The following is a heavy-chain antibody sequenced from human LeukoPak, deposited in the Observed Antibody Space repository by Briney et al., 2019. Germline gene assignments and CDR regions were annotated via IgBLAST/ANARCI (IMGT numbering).Heavy chain of an antibody. CDR2: FYSSGNT. CDR1: GGSISSSSYY. CDR3: ARRIKGGASIDY. V-gene: IGHV4-39*01. D-gene: IGHD3-16*01. Sequence: SETLSLTCTVSGGSISSSSYYWGWVRQPPGKGLEWIGSFYSSGNTYHNPSLKSRVTISADTSKNQFSLQLSSVTAADTAVYYCARRIKGGASIDYWGQGTLVTVSS. J-gene: IGHJ4*02.